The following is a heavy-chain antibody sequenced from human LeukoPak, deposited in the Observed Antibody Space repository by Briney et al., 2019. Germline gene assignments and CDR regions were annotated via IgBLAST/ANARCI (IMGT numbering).Heavy chain of an antibody. J-gene: IGHJ4*02. Sequence: GRSLRLSCEVSGFTFSSFWMNWVSQAPGKGMEWGANINQDGSEKWYVDSVKGRFTISRDNAKNSVFLKMNSLRAEDTAVYYCARDATPPGIIFDYWGQGTLVTVSS. D-gene: IGHD3-16*01. CDR2: INQDGSEK. CDR3: ARDATPPGIIFDY. CDR1: GFTFSSFW. V-gene: IGHV3-7*05.